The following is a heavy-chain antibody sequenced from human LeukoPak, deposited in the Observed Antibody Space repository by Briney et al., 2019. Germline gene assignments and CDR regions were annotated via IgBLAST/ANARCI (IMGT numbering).Heavy chain of an antibody. CDR2: INHSGST. D-gene: IGHD3-22*01. V-gene: IGHV4-34*01. CDR1: GGSFSGYY. CDR3: ARLPPKYYHDSSSAFDI. J-gene: IGHJ3*02. Sequence: SETLSLTCAVYGGSFSGYYWSWIRQPPGKGLEWIGEINHSGSTNYNPSLKSRVTISVDTSKNQFSLKLSSVTAADTAVYYCARLPPKYYHDSSSAFDIWGQGTMVTVSA.